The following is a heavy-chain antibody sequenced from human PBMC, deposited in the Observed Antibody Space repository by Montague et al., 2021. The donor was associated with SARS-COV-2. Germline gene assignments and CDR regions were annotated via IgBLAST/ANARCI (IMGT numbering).Heavy chain of an antibody. J-gene: IGHJ4*02. CDR3: ATRSTLWFGEY. D-gene: IGHD3-10*01. CDR2: INHTGST. V-gene: IGHV4-34*01. CDR1: GDSFSTYS. Sequence: SETLSLTCSVYGDSFSTYSWIWVRQPPGEGLEWIGEINHTGSTSYNPSLKRRVTMSIDSSNNQVSLKLSSMTAADTAVYYCATRSTLWFGEYWGQGTLVTVSS.